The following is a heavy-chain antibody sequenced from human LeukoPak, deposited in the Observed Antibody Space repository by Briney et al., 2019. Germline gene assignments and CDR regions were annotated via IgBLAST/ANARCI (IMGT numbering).Heavy chain of an antibody. D-gene: IGHD3-10*01. V-gene: IGHV3-53*01. Sequence: GGSLRLSCAASGFTVSSNYMSRVRQAPGKGLEWVSVIYSGGSTYYADSVKGRFTISRDNSKSTLYIQMNSLRAEDTAVYYCARAKPKNMVRGLIMRRESRYYFDYWGQGTLVSVSS. CDR1: GFTVSSNY. CDR3: ARAKPKNMVRGLIMRRESRYYFDY. CDR2: IYSGGST. J-gene: IGHJ4*02.